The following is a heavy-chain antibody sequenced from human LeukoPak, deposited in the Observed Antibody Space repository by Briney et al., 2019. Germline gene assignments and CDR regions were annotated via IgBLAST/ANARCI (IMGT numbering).Heavy chain of an antibody. CDR1: GFTFSSYD. J-gene: IGHJ6*02. Sequence: GGSLRLSCAASGFTFSSYDMHWVRQTTGRGLEWVSVIGTNADTHYPGSVKGRFTISRENAKNSLYLQMTSLRAGDTAVYYCARGSGWGMDVWGQGTTVTVSS. D-gene: IGHD3-10*01. V-gene: IGHV3-13*04. CDR3: ARGSGWGMDV. CDR2: IGTNADT.